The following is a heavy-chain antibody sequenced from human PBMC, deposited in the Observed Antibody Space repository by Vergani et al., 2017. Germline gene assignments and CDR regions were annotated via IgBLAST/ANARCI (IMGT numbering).Heavy chain of an antibody. CDR1: GGTFSSYA. Sequence: QVQLVQSGAEVKKPGSSVKVSCKASGGTFSSYAISWVRQAPGQGLEWMGGIIPIFGTANYAQKFQGRVTVTADESTSTAYMGLSSLRSEETAVYYCARVVSGSYWNWFDPWGQGTMVTVSS. D-gene: IGHD1-26*01. V-gene: IGHV1-69*01. CDR3: ARVVSGSYWNWFDP. CDR2: IIPIFGTA. J-gene: IGHJ3*01.